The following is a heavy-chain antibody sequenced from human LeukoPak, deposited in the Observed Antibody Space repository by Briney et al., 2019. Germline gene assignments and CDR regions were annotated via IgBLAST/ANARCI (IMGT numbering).Heavy chain of an antibody. CDR1: GFTLTNHS. V-gene: IGHV3-23*01. J-gene: IGHJ4*02. CDR3: AKDYCRDGNCPFPFLDS. Sequence: GSLRLSCAVSGFTLTNHSVSWVRQAPGKGLEWVSIITGTGGKYYGDSVKGRFVLSRDNFKNTVYMQMSSLRAEDTATYYCAKDYCRDGNCPFPFLDSWGQGTLVTVSS. D-gene: IGHD2-15*01. CDR2: ITGTGGK.